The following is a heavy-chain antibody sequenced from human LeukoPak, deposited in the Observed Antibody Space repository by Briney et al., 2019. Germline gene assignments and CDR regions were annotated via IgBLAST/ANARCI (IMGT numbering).Heavy chain of an antibody. CDR3: ASEPVPLSSTWALFDY. CDR1: GGSVSSYY. D-gene: IGHD6-13*01. Sequence: SETLSLTCTVSGGSVSSYYWSWIRQPAGKGLEWIGRIYTSGSTNYNPSLKSRVTISVDTSKNQFSLKLSSVTAADTAVYYCASEPVPLSSTWALFDYWGQGTLVTVSS. J-gene: IGHJ4*02. CDR2: IYTSGST. V-gene: IGHV4-4*07.